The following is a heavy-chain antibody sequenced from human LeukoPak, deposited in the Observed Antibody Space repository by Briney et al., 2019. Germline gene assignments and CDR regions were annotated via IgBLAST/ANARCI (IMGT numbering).Heavy chain of an antibody. D-gene: IGHD3-9*01. CDR3: ARSILTGYYYFDY. J-gene: IGHJ4*02. CDR1: GFTVSSNC. Sequence: SGGSLRLSCAASGFTVSSNCMSWVRQAPGKGLEWVSVIYSGGSTYYADSVKGRFTISRDNSKNTLYLQMNSLRAEDTAVYYCARSILTGYYYFDYWGQGTLVTVSS. V-gene: IGHV3-53*01. CDR2: IYSGGST.